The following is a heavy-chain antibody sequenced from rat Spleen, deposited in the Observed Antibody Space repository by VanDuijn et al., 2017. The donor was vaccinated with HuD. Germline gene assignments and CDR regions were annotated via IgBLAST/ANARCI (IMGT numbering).Heavy chain of an antibody. CDR1: GFTFSDYF. Sequence: EVQLVESDGGLVQPGRSLKVSCAASGFTFSDYFMTWVRQAPPKGLEWVATISYDGSNSYYRDSVKGRFTVSRDNGKSVLYLQMDSLRSEDTATYYCARQGYLRDWYFDFWGPGTMVTVSS. CDR3: ARQGYLRDWYFDF. D-gene: IGHD1-11*01. J-gene: IGHJ1*01. CDR2: ISYDGSNS. V-gene: IGHV5-29*01.